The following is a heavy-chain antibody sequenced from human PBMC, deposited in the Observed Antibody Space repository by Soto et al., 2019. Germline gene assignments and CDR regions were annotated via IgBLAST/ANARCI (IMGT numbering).Heavy chain of an antibody. V-gene: IGHV4-4*02. Sequence: QVQLQESGPGLVKPSGTLSLTCAVSSGSISSGNWWSWVRQPPGKGLEWIGEIYHSGSTNYNPSLKSRVTISVDKSKNQFSLKLSSVTAADTAVYYCAANPIFCSGGSCYPSNWFDPWGQGTLVTVSS. J-gene: IGHJ5*02. CDR1: SGSISSGNW. CDR3: AANPIFCSGGSCYPSNWFDP. CDR2: IYHSGST. D-gene: IGHD2-15*01.